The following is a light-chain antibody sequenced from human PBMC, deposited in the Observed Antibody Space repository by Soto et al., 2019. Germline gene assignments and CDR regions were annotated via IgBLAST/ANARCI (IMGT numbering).Light chain of an antibody. V-gene: IGLV2-14*01. Sequence: QSLLTQPASLSGSPGQSITISCTGTISDVAGYNHVSWYQHRPGKAPKLMIYEATKRPSGVSNRFSGSKFGDTASLTISGLQAEDEADYYCNSHTASTTRIFGTGTKVTVL. CDR3: NSHTASTTRI. CDR2: EAT. J-gene: IGLJ1*01. CDR1: ISDVAGYNH.